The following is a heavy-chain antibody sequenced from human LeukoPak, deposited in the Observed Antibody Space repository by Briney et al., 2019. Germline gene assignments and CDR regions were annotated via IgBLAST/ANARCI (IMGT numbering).Heavy chain of an antibody. Sequence: PGGSLRLSCAASGFTFSSYAMSWVRQAPGKGLEWVSAISGSGGSTYYADSVKGRFTISRDNSKNTLYLQMNSLRAEDTAVYYCAKDEPSIVVVPAAFDYWGQGTLVTVSS. V-gene: IGHV3-23*01. CDR2: ISGSGGST. CDR1: GFTFSSYA. CDR3: AKDEPSIVVVPAAFDY. J-gene: IGHJ4*02. D-gene: IGHD2-2*01.